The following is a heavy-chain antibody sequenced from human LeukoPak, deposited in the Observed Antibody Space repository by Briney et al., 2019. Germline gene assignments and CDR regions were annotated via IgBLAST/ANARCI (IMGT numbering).Heavy chain of an antibody. CDR1: GFTFSSYA. D-gene: IGHD1-26*01. CDR2: ISYDGSNK. V-gene: IGHV3-30-3*01. J-gene: IGHJ4*02. Sequence: PGRSLRLSCAASGFTFSSYAMHWVRQAPGKGLEWVAVISYDGSNKYYADSVKGRFTISRDNSKNTLCLQMNSLRAEDTAVYYCARDNSGSYLSDYFDYWGQGTLVTVSS. CDR3: ARDNSGSYLSDYFDY.